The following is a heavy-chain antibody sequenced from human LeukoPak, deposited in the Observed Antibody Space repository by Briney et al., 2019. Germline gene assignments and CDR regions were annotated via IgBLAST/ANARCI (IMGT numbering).Heavy chain of an antibody. D-gene: IGHD2-15*01. CDR2: INPAGSET. Sequence: GGSLRLSCAASGFSLSAYWMTWVRQAPGTGLEWVANINPAGSETYYVDPVKGRFSISRDNAKNLVYLQMNSLRAEDTAVYHCARFGYVAAVDVWGQGTPVTVSS. V-gene: IGHV3-7*01. J-gene: IGHJ4*02. CDR1: GFSLSAYW. CDR3: ARFGYVAAVDV.